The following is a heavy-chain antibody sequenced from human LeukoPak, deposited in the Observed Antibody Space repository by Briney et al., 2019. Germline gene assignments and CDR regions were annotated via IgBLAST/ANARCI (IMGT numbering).Heavy chain of an antibody. V-gene: IGHV3-48*01. D-gene: IGHD1-26*01. CDR1: EFSFSSHS. Sequence: GGSLRLSCEAFEFSFSSHSWNWVRQAPGKGLEWVSHISISGTSIYYADSVKGRFTISRDNAKNSVYLQMNSLRVEDTAVYYCLRGVVGIGGQGTLVTVSS. CDR2: ISISGTSI. CDR3: LRGVVGI. J-gene: IGHJ4*02.